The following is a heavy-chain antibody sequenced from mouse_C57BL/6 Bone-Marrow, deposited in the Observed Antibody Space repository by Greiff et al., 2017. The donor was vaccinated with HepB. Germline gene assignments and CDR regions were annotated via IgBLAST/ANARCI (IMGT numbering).Heavy chain of an antibody. V-gene: IGHV2-6*03. J-gene: IGHJ3*01. Sequence: QVQLKQSGPGLVAPSQSLSITCTVSGFSLTSYGVHWVRQPPGKGLEWLVVIWSDGSTTYNSALKSRLSISKDNSKSQVFLKMNSLQTDDTAMYYCAIHYYGSSYVFAYWGQGTLVTVSA. D-gene: IGHD1-1*01. CDR1: GFSLTSYG. CDR2: IWSDGST. CDR3: AIHYYGSSYVFAY.